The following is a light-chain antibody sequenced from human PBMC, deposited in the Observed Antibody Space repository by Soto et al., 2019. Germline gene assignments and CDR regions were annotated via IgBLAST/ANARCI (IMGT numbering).Light chain of an antibody. CDR3: QQRNNWPPTWT. V-gene: IGKV3-11*01. Sequence: EFVLTQSPATLSLSPGERATLSCRASHSIATFLAWYQQKPGQAPRLLIHDASSRAAGIPARFSGSGSGTDFTXTIXXXEAEDFXTYXCQQRNNWPPTWTFGQGTKVEI. CDR2: DAS. J-gene: IGKJ1*01. CDR1: HSIATF.